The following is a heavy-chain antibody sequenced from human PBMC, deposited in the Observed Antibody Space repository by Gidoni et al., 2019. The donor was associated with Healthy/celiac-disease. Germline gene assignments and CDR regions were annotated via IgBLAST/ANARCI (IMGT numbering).Heavy chain of an antibody. J-gene: IGHJ3*02. V-gene: IGHV4-34*01. CDR2: IHHRGST. Sequence: QVQLQQWGAGLLKPSEPLSLTCAVYGGSFSGYYWSWIRQPPGKGLEWIGEIHHRGSTNYNPSLKSRVTISVDTSKNQFSLKLSSVTAADTAVYYCARDGITGTLDIWGQGTMVTVSS. CDR1: GGSFSGYY. D-gene: IGHD1-20*01. CDR3: ARDGITGTLDI.